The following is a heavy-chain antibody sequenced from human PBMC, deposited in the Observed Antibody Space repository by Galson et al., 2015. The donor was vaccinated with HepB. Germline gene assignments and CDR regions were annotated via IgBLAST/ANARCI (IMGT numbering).Heavy chain of an antibody. V-gene: IGHV6-1*01. CDR1: GDSVASNSAV. J-gene: IGHJ6*02. CDR3: AYGSDV. Sequence: CAISGDSVASNSAVWNWIRQSPSRGLEWLGRTYFRSKWHNDYGISVKSRISINADTSQNQFSLHLSSVTPEDTAVSYCAYGSDVWGQGTTVIVSS. CDR2: TYFRSKWHN.